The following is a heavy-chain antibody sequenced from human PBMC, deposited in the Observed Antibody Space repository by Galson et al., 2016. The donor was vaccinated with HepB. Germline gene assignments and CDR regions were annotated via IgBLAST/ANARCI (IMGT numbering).Heavy chain of an antibody. CDR1: GFTFDDYG. V-gene: IGHV3-20*04. CDR2: INWNGDST. Sequence: SLRLSCAASGFTFDDYGLTWVRQAPGRGLEWVSGINWNGDSTAYADSVRGRFTISRDNARNSLYLQMNSLRAEDTALYYCARSSFRRTVNWTPFDYWGQGTLVTVSS. J-gene: IGHJ4*02. D-gene: IGHD1-1*01. CDR3: ARSSFRRTVNWTPFDY.